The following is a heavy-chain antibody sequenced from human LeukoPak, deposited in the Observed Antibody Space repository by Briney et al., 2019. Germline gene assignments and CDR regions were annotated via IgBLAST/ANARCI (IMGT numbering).Heavy chain of an antibody. D-gene: IGHD3-16*02. CDR1: GFTFSSYE. CDR2: ISSSGSTI. Sequence: HSGGSLRLSCAASGFTFSSYEMNWVRQAPGKGLEWVSYISSSGSTIYYADSVKGRFTISRDNAKNSLYLQMNSLRAEDTAVYYCARSPYDYVWGSYRSRFDYWGQGTLVTVSS. V-gene: IGHV3-48*03. J-gene: IGHJ4*02. CDR3: ARSPYDYVWGSYRSRFDY.